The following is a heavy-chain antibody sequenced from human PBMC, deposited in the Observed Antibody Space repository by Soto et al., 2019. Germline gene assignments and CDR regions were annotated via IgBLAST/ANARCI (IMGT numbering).Heavy chain of an antibody. D-gene: IGHD3-9*01. Sequence: GGSLRLSCAASGFTFSSYAMSWVRQAPGKGLEWVSAISGSGGSTYYADSVKGRFTISRDNSKNTLYLQMNSLRAEDTAVYYCAKDPGYDILTGYYIDYWGQGTLVTSPQ. CDR2: ISGSGGST. CDR3: AKDPGYDILTGYYIDY. CDR1: GFTFSSYA. J-gene: IGHJ4*02. V-gene: IGHV3-23*01.